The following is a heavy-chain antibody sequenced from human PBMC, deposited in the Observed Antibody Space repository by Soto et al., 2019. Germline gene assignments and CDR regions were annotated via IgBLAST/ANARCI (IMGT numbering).Heavy chain of an antibody. V-gene: IGHV4-59*01. CDR2: IYYSGST. CDR1: GGSINDYF. J-gene: IGHJ4*02. D-gene: IGHD1-7*01. CDR3: ARAGRTYHETGYYFDY. Sequence: SETLSLTCTVSGGSINDYFWTWIRQPPGKGLEWIGYIYYSGSTYYNASLKSRLTMSVDTSKNQFSLKLSSVTAADTTVYYCARAGRTYHETGYYFDYWGQGTLVTVSS.